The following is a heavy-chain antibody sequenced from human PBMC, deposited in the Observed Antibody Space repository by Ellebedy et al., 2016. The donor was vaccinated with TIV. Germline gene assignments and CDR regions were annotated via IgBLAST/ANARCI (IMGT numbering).Heavy chain of an antibody. Sequence: AASVNVSCKTSGYMFTSRDINWVRPATGQGPEWMGWMNPKSGNAGYAQKFQGRVSMTANTSTSTAYMELRSLISDDTAVYYCTRGAGQTYGHDWFDPWGQGTLVAVSS. J-gene: IGHJ5*02. CDR1: GYMFTSRD. CDR2: MNPKSGNA. CDR3: TRGAGQTYGHDWFDP. D-gene: IGHD3-10*01. V-gene: IGHV1-8*01.